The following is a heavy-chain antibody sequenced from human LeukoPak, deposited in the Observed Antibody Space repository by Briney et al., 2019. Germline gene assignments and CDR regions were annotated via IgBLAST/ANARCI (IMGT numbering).Heavy chain of an antibody. V-gene: IGHV3-11*04. CDR3: ASFGQHKGAY. D-gene: IGHD1-26*01. Sequence: KPGGSLRLSCAASGFSFSVHYMSWIRQAPGKGLEWVSYIGGSGGIIYYADSVKGRFTISRDNAKNSLYLQMNSLRAEDTAVYYCASFGQHKGAYWGQGTLVTVSS. J-gene: IGHJ4*02. CDR1: GFSFSVHY. CDR2: IGGSGGII.